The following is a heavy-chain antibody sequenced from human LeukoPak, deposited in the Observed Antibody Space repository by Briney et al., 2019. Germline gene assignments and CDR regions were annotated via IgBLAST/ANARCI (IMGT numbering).Heavy chain of an antibody. D-gene: IGHD2-15*01. CDR2: INPNSGGT. J-gene: IGHJ4*02. V-gene: IGHV1-2*02. Sequence: ASVKVSCKASGYTFTSYYMHWVRQAPGQGLEWMGWINPNSGGTNYAQKFQGRVTMTRDTSISTAYMELSRLRSDDTAVYYCAREGCSGGSCYVYWGQGTLVTVSS. CDR1: GYTFTSYY. CDR3: AREGCSGGSCYVY.